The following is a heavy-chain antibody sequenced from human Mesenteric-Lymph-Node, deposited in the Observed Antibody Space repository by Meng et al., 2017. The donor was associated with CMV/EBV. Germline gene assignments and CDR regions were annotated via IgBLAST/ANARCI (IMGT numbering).Heavy chain of an antibody. CDR3: ARVSTSSGYYPKHFDY. Sequence: GESLKISCAASGFTFSSYAMSWVRQAPGKGLEWVANIKKEGSEKYYVDSVKGRFTISRDNANNSLFLQMNSLRAEDTAVYYCARVSTSSGYYPKHFDYWGQGSLVTVSS. V-gene: IGHV3-7*01. J-gene: IGHJ4*02. CDR2: IKKEGSEK. CDR1: GFTFSSYA. D-gene: IGHD3-22*01.